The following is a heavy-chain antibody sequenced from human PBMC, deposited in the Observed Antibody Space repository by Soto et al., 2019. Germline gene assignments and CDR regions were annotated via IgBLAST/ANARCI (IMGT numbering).Heavy chain of an antibody. CDR3: ARDGRYCSGGSCYSAY. J-gene: IGHJ4*03. CDR2: ISSSSSTI. D-gene: IGHD2-15*01. Sequence: PGGSLRLSCAASGFTFSSYSMNWVRQAPEKGLEWVSYISSSSSTIYYAYSVKGRFTISRDNAKNSLYLQMNSLRDEDAAVYYCARDGRYCSGGSCYSAYWGQGTLVTVSS. CDR1: GFTFSSYS. V-gene: IGHV3-48*02.